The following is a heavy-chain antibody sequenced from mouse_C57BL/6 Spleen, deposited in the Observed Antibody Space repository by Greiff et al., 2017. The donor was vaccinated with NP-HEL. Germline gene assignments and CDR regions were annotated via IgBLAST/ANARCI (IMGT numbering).Heavy chain of an antibody. V-gene: IGHV1-76*01. CDR2: LYPGSGNT. J-gene: IGHJ1*03. Sequence: QVQLQQSGAELVRPGASVKLSCKASGYTFTDYYINWVKQRPGQGLEWIARLYPGSGNTYYTEKFKGKAKLTAEKSSSTAYMQLSSLTSEDSAVYFCARCPHYYGSSYWYFDVWGTGTTVTVSS. CDR1: GYTFTDYY. CDR3: ARCPHYYGSSYWYFDV. D-gene: IGHD1-1*01.